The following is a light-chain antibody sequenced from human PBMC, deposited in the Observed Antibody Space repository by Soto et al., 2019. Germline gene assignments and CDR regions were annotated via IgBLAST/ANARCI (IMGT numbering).Light chain of an antibody. J-gene: IGKJ4*01. CDR1: QSVGKD. CDR2: GAS. Sequence: EVVMTQSPATLSVSPGEGATLYCRASQSVGKDVSWYQQKPGQAPRLLIFGASVRATGIPSRFSGSGSGTEFTLTISGLQSEDFAVYSCQQYNNWAPLTFGGGTKV. CDR3: QQYNNWAPLT. V-gene: IGKV3-15*01.